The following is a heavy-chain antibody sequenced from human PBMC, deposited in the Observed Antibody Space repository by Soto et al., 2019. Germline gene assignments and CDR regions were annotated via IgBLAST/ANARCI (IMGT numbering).Heavy chain of an antibody. Sequence: PSETLSLTWPFSCGSISSSSYYLGFILQPPWKGLEWIGSIYYSGYTYYNPSLKSRVTISVDTSKNQFSLKLSSVTAADTAVYYCARHNGPLYVGYYYDMEVWGQGTTVTV. V-gene: IGHV4-39*01. CDR3: ARHNGPLYVGYYYDMEV. D-gene: IGHD3-16*01. J-gene: IGHJ6*02. CDR1: CGSISSSSYY. CDR2: IYYSGYT.